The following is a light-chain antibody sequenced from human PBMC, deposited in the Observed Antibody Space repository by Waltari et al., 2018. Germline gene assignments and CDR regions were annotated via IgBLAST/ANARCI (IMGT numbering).Light chain of an antibody. CDR1: QTLNNN. V-gene: IGKV3-15*01. Sequence: EIVMTQSPATLSVSPGERVTLSCRASQTLNNNLAWSQQKPGQAPRLLIYGASTRATGIPARFSGSGSGTEFTLTISSLQSEDFAVYYCQQYDKWPLTFGQGTKVEIK. CDR2: GAS. J-gene: IGKJ1*01. CDR3: QQYDKWPLT.